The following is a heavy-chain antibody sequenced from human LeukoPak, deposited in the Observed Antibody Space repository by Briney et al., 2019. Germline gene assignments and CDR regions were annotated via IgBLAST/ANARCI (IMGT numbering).Heavy chain of an antibody. CDR1: GFTFSSYG. Sequence: SGGSLRLSCAASGFTFSSYGMHWVRQAPGKGLEWVAFTRPDGSNKHYGDSVQGRFTISRDNSRNTLYFQMNSLRVEDTAMYYCAKDWSTDWSNWFDSWGPGSLVTVSS. CDR3: AKDWSTDWSNWFDS. D-gene: IGHD3-3*01. J-gene: IGHJ5*01. CDR2: TRPDGSNK. V-gene: IGHV3-30*02.